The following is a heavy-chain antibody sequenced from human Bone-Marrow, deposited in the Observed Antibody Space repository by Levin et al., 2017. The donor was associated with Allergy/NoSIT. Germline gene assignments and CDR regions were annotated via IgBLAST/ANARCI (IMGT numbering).Heavy chain of an antibody. Sequence: SETLSLTCTVSGYSISSGYYWGWIRQPPGKGLEWIGSIYHSGSTYYNPSLKSRVTISVDTSKNQFSLKLSSVTAADTAVYYCARVFADSSGYYYVRAFDIWGQGTMVTVSS. CDR2: IYHSGST. V-gene: IGHV4-38-2*02. J-gene: IGHJ3*02. CDR3: ARVFADSSGYYYVRAFDI. CDR1: GYSISSGYY. D-gene: IGHD3-22*01.